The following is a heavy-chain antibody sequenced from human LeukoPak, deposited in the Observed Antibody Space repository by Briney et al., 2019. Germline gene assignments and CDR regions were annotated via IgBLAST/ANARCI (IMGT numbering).Heavy chain of an antibody. J-gene: IGHJ4*02. V-gene: IGHV4-39*07. CDR2: IYYSGST. D-gene: IGHD2-2*01. CDR3: ARDSNDY. Sequence: SETLSLTCTDSGGSLSSSSYYWSWIRQPPGKGLEWIGSIYYSGSTYYNPSLKSRVTISVDTSKNQFSLKLSSVTAADTAVYYCARDSNDYWGQGTLVSVSS. CDR1: GGSLSSSSYY.